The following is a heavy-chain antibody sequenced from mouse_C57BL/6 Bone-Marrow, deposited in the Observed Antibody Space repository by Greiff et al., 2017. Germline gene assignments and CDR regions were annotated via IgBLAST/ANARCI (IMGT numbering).Heavy chain of an antibody. D-gene: IGHD1-1*01. CDR2: ISSGSSTI. Sequence: EVKLVESGGGLVKPGGSLKLSCAASGFTFSDYGMHWVRQAPEKGLEWVAYISSGSSTIYYADTVKGRFTISRDNAKKTLFLQMTSLRSEDTAMYYCAKGSSSNYYAMDYWGQGTSVTVSS. CDR3: AKGSSSNYYAMDY. CDR1: GFTFSDYG. V-gene: IGHV5-17*01. J-gene: IGHJ4*01.